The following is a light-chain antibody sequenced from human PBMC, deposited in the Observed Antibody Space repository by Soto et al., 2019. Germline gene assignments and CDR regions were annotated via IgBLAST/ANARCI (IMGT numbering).Light chain of an antibody. Sequence: QSALTQPASVSGSPGQSITISCTGTSSEVGGYDFVSWYQQRPGKAPKLIIYDVSNRPSGVSNRFSGAKSGNTASLTISGLQAEDEADYYCTSYTRGDIGVVGGGTKVTVL. J-gene: IGLJ2*01. CDR3: TSYTRGDIGV. V-gene: IGLV2-14*01. CDR2: DVS. CDR1: SSEVGGYDF.